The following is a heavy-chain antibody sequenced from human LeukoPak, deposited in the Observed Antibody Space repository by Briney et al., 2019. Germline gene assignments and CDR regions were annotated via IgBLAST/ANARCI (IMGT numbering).Heavy chain of an antibody. Sequence: GGSLRLSCAASGFTFSSYGMHWVRQAPGKGLEWVAVIWYDGSNKCYADSVKGRFTISRDNSKNTLYLQMNSLRAEDTAVYYCARDRAPYYDSSGSFDYWGQGTLVTVSS. D-gene: IGHD3-22*01. CDR1: GFTFSSYG. J-gene: IGHJ4*02. V-gene: IGHV3-33*01. CDR3: ARDRAPYYDSSGSFDY. CDR2: IWYDGSNK.